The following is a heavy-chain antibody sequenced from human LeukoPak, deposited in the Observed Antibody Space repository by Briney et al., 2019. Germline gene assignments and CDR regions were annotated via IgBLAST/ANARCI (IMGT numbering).Heavy chain of an antibody. Sequence: GGSLRLSCAASGFTVSSHYMSWVRQAPGKGLEWVSIIYSRGSIYYADSVKGRFAISRDTSNNSLYLQMNSLTADDTAVYYCARGVRGWYDGAYDVWGQGTMVAVSS. CDR3: ARGVRGWYDGAYDV. J-gene: IGHJ3*01. CDR1: GFTVSSHY. CDR2: IYSRGSI. D-gene: IGHD6-19*01. V-gene: IGHV3-66*01.